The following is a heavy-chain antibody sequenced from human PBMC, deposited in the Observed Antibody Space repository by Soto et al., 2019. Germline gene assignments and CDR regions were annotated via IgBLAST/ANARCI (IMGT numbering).Heavy chain of an antibody. V-gene: IGHV4-30-4*01. CDR1: GVSISGDSY. CDR2: IYHTGNT. D-gene: IGHD2-2*01. Sequence: LSLACTVSGVSISGDSYWIWIRQTPLKGLEWIGYIYHTGNTYYNPSLRSRVSISLDKSKSQFSLKLISVTAADTAVYFCARDEYQLLSSVSWFDSWGQGTLVTVSS. J-gene: IGHJ5*01. CDR3: ARDEYQLLSSVSWFDS.